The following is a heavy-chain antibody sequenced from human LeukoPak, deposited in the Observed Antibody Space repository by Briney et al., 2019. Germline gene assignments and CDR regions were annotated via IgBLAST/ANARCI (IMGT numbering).Heavy chain of an antibody. V-gene: IGHV3-23*01. D-gene: IGHD2-2*02. CDR3: AKQTGASCYTAADY. Sequence: GGSLRLSCAASGFTFSSYAMSWVRQAPGKGLDWVSVLGGSGGSTYYTDSVKGRFTISRDNSKNTLFLQMNNLRAEATAVYYCAKQTGASCYTAADYWGQGTLVTVSS. CDR1: GFTFSSYA. J-gene: IGHJ4*02. CDR2: LGGSGGST.